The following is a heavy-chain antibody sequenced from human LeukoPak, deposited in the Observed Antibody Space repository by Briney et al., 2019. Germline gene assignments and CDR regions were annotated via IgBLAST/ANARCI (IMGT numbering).Heavy chain of an antibody. J-gene: IGHJ3*02. D-gene: IGHD1-1*01. V-gene: IGHV1-18*01. CDR1: GYSENFYG. CDR2: ISAQHGQT. CDR3: ATDDAAQDAFDI. Sequence: ASVKVSCKTSGYSENFYGITWVRQVAGQGLEWMGWISAQHGQTEYAPNSQDRVTMTTDTYTNTAYMELRSLRSDDTAVYYCATDDAAQDAFDIWGQGTMVTVSS.